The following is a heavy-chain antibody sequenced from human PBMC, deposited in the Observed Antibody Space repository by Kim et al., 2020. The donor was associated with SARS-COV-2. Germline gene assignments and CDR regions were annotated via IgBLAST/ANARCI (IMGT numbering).Heavy chain of an antibody. V-gene: IGHV1-24*01. CDR2: FDPEDGET. D-gene: IGHD5-12*01. Sequence: ASVKVSCKVSGYTLTELSMHWVRQAPGKGLEWMGGFDPEDGETIYAQKFQGRVTMTEDTSTDTAYMVLSSLRSEDTAVYYCATDRSGYDAFDIWGQGTMVTVSS. CDR1: GYTLTELS. CDR3: ATDRSGYDAFDI. J-gene: IGHJ3*02.